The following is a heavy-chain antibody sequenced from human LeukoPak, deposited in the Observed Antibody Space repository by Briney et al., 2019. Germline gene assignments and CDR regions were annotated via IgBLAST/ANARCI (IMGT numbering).Heavy chain of an antibody. CDR3: ARGVITMVRKYGMDV. CDR2: INHSGST. J-gene: IGHJ6*04. CDR1: GGSFSGYY. Sequence: SETLSLTCAVYGGSFSGYYWSWIRQPPGKGLEWIGEINHSGSTNYNPSLKSRVTISVDTSKNQFSLKLSSVTAADTAVYYCARGVITMVRKYGMDVWGKGTTVTVSS. V-gene: IGHV4-34*01. D-gene: IGHD3-10*01.